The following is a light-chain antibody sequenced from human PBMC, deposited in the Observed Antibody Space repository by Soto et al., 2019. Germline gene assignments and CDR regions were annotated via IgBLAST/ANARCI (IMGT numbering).Light chain of an antibody. CDR2: AAS. CDR3: QQYASAPFT. CDR1: HSINTSF. Sequence: IGLSQSPGTVSLSTGDRATLSCRASHSINTSFLAWFQQKPGQAPRPLIYAASPRATGIPDKFSGSASGTHFTLTISRLEPDDSAAYYCQQYASAPFTLGPGTLLEIK. J-gene: IGKJ3*01. V-gene: IGKV3-20*01.